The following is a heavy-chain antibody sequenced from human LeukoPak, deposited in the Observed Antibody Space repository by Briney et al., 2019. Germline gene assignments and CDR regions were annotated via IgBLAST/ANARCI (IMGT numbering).Heavy chain of an antibody. CDR3: ARAIIMWFGELLSSDYYYYYMDV. CDR2: MNPNSGNT. CDR1: GYTFTSYY. J-gene: IGHJ6*03. V-gene: IGHV1-8*01. Sequence: ASVKVSCKASGYTFTSYYINWVRQAPGQGLEWMGWMNPNSGNTGYAQKFQGRVTMTRNTSISTAYMELSSLRSEDTAVYYCARAIIMWFGELLSSDYYYYYMDVWGKGTTVTISS. D-gene: IGHD3-10*01.